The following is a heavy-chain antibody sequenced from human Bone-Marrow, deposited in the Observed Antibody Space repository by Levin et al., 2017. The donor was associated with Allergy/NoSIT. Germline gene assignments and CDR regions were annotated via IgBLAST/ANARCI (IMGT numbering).Heavy chain of an antibody. CDR1: GFTFSGYY. D-gene: IGHD6-19*01. J-gene: IGHJ4*02. V-gene: IGHV1-2*02. CDR3: AREASSSGWYDKLDY. Sequence: GASVKVSCKASGFTFSGYYIHWIRQAPRQGLEWMGWINPDSGGTSYAQNFQGRVTMTRDTSISTAYMEVNRLTSDDTAVYYCAREASSSGWYDKLDYWGQGSLVSVSS. CDR2: INPDSGGT.